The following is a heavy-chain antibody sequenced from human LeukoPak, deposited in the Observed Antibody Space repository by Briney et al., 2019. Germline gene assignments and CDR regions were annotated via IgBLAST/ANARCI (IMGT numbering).Heavy chain of an antibody. CDR1: GYTFTGYY. D-gene: IGHD4-17*01. CDR3: AREMNYDDYRTSDY. CDR2: IDSNSGGT. Sequence: ASVKVSCKSSGYTFTGYYMHWVRQAPGQGFEWMGRIDSNSGGTNYAQNFQGRVTMTRDTSISTVYMELISLRSDDTAGYYCAREMNYDDYRTSDYWGQGTLVTVSS. V-gene: IGHV1-2*02. J-gene: IGHJ4*02.